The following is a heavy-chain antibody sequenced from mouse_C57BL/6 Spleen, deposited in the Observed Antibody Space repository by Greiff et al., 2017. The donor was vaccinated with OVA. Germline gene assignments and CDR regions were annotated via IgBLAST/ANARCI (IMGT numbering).Heavy chain of an antibody. Sequence: ESGPGLVKPSQSLSLTCSVTGYSITSGYYWNWIRQFPGNKLEWMGYISYDGSNNYNPSLKNRISITRDTSKNQFFLKLNSVTTEDTATYYCAREGSSGLYYFDYWGQGTTLTVSS. D-gene: IGHD3-2*02. V-gene: IGHV3-6*01. J-gene: IGHJ2*01. CDR3: AREGSSGLYYFDY. CDR2: ISYDGSN. CDR1: GYSITSGYY.